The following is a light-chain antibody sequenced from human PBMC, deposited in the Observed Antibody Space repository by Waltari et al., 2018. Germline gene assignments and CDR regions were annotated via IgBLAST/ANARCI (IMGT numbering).Light chain of an antibody. CDR2: NND. V-gene: IGLV1-44*01. CDR3: AAWDDSLNGWV. CDR1: SSNIGSNT. Sequence: QSVLTQPPSASGTPGQRVTISCSGSSSNIGSNTVNWYQQLPGTAPKLLIYNNDQGPSGVPDRFCGSKSGTSASLAISGLQSEDEADYYCAAWDDSLNGWVFGGGTKLTVL. J-gene: IGLJ3*02.